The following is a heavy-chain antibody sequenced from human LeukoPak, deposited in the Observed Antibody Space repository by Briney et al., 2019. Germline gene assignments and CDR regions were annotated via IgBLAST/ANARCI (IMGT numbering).Heavy chain of an antibody. V-gene: IGHV3-23*01. J-gene: IGHJ5*02. CDR3: AKGSGINHYHWIDP. D-gene: IGHD1-14*01. CDR2: ISGGGGST. CDR1: GFNVSNNY. Sequence: GGSLRLSCAASGFNVSNNYMNWVRQAPGKGLEWVSGISGGGGSTYYADSVKGRFTISRDNSKNTLYLQMDSLRAEDTALYYCAKGSGINHYHWIDPWGQGTLVTVSS.